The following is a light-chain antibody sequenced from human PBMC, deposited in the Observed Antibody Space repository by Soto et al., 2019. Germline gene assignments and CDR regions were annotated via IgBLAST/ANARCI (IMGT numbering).Light chain of an antibody. J-gene: IGKJ2*01. CDR3: QQYYSAPYT. Sequence: DTVMTQFPDSLAVSLGERATINCKSSQSLLYSSNNENYLAWYQQKPGQPPQLLIYWASTREYGVPDRFSGSGSGTDFTLTISSLQAEDVAVYYCQQYYSAPYTFGQGTKLEIK. CDR2: WAS. CDR1: QSLLYSSNNENY. V-gene: IGKV4-1*01.